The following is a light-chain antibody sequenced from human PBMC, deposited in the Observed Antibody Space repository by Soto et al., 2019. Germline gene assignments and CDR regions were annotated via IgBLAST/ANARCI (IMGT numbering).Light chain of an antibody. V-gene: IGKV1-33*01. CDR3: QQYDNLPT. Sequence: DIQMTQSPSSLSASVGDRVTITCQASQDFSNYLNWYQQKPGKAPKLLIYDASNLETGVPSRFSGSGSGTDFTFTISSLQPEDIATYYCQQYDNLPTFGQGTKLEIK. CDR2: DAS. J-gene: IGKJ2*01. CDR1: QDFSNY.